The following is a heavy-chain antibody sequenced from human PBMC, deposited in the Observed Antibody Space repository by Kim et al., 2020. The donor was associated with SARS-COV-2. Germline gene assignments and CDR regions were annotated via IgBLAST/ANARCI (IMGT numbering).Heavy chain of an antibody. CDR1: GGSISSYY. CDR3: ARDGGDSSSPHYYYYYGMDV. CDR2: IYYSGST. Sequence: SETLSLTCTVSGGSISSYYWSWIRQPPGKGLEWIGYIYYSGSTNYNPSLKSRVTISVDTSKNQFSLKLSSVTAADTAVYYCARDGGDSSSPHYYYYYGMDVCGQGTTVTVSS. V-gene: IGHV4-59*13. J-gene: IGHJ6*02. D-gene: IGHD6-6*01.